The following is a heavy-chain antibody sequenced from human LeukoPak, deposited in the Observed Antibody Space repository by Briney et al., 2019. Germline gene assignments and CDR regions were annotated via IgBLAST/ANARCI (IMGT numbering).Heavy chain of an antibody. J-gene: IGHJ4*02. V-gene: IGHV3-7*01. D-gene: IGHD5-12*01. Sequence: GGSLRLSCAASGFTFSSYWMSWVRQAPGKGVEGVANINQDGSDKYYVDSVNGPFTISRDNAKNSLYLQMNSLRAEDTAVYYCAREGRYSGYDSDYFDYWGQGTLVTVSS. CDR1: GFTFSSYW. CDR3: AREGRYSGYDSDYFDY. CDR2: INQDGSDK.